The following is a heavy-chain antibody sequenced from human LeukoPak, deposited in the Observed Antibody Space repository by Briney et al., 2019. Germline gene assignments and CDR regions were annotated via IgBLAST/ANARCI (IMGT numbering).Heavy chain of an antibody. V-gene: IGHV3-7*01. J-gene: IGHJ4*02. CDR3: TKGRSNHY. Sequence: PGGTLRLSCAAPGFTFSDFWMGWVRQAPGKGLEWVANINQDGSENYYVDSVKGRFTISRDNAKNSLYLQMNSLRAEDTAVYYCTKGRSNHYWGQGTLVTVST. D-gene: IGHD3-10*01. CDR2: INQDGSEN. CDR1: GFTFSDFW.